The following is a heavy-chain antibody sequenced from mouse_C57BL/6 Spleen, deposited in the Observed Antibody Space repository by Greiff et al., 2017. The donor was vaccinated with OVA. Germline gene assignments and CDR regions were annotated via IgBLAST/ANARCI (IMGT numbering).Heavy chain of an antibody. J-gene: IGHJ1*03. V-gene: IGHV1-55*01. D-gene: IGHD1-1*01. CDR3: ARYTTVVDPWYFDV. Sequence: VKLQQSGAELVKPGASVKMSCKASGYTFTSYWITWVKQRPGQGLEWIGDIYPGSGSTNYNEKFKSKATLTVDTSSSTAYMQLSSLTSEDSAVYYCARYTTVVDPWYFDVWGTGTTVTVSS. CDR2: IYPGSGST. CDR1: GYTFTSYW.